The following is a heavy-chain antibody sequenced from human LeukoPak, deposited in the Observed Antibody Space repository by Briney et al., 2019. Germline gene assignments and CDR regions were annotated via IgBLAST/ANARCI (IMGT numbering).Heavy chain of an antibody. CDR2: IQDTGIT. J-gene: IGHJ1*01. CDR3: AGREQGSSRA. V-gene: IGHV4-4*09. Sequence: SETLSLICNVSGDSVSSGYWSWIRQSPGKGLEWIGFIQDTGITDYNPSLKSRLLMSLDTSKNQFSLNLRSVTAADTAVYYCAGREQGSSRAWGKGILVTISS. D-gene: IGHD1/OR15-1a*01. CDR1: GDSVSSGY.